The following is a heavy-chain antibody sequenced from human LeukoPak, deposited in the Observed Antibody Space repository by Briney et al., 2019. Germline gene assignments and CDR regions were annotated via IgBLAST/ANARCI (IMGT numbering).Heavy chain of an antibody. J-gene: IGHJ3*02. CDR3: ARDKTYYYDSSGYYYSGAFDI. D-gene: IGHD3-22*01. V-gene: IGHV3-30-3*01. CDR1: GFTFSSYA. CDR2: ISYDGSNK. Sequence: GGSLRLSCAASGFTFSSYAMHWVRQAPGKGLEWVAVISYDGSNKYYADSVKGRFTISRDNSRNTLYLQMNSLRAEDTAVYYCARDKTYYYDSSGYYYSGAFDIWGQGTMVTVPS.